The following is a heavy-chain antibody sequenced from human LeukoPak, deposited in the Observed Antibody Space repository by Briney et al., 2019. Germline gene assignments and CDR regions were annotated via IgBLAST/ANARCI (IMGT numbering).Heavy chain of an antibody. J-gene: IGHJ4*02. D-gene: IGHD5-12*01. CDR3: AREGRVSGYDFDC. V-gene: IGHV3-74*03. CDR2: INSDGSSI. Sequence: PGGTLRLSCAASGVTFSSYWMHWVRQAPGKGLGWVSRINSDGSSITYADSVKGRFTISRDNAKNTLYLQMNSLRVEDTAVYYCAREGRVSGYDFDCWGQGTLVTVSS. CDR1: GVTFSSYW.